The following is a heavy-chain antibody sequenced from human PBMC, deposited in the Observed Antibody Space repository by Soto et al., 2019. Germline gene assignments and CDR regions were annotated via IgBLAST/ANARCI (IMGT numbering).Heavy chain of an antibody. V-gene: IGHV3-33*01. CDR3: ARDHEQRDNWNDGTLFDY. CDR2: IWYDGGNK. J-gene: IGHJ4*02. Sequence: QVQLVESGGGVVQPGRSLRLSCAASGFTFSNYGMHWVRQAPGKGLEWVAVIWYDGGNKHHADSVKGRFTISRDNSKNTLYLQMNSLRAEDTAVYYCARDHEQRDNWNDGTLFDYWGQGTLVTVSS. CDR1: GFTFSNYG. D-gene: IGHD1-1*01.